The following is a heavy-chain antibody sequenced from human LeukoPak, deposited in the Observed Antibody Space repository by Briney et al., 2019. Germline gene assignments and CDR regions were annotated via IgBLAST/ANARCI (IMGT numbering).Heavy chain of an antibody. CDR1: GFTFSSYG. CDR3: ARDYYDSSGYYFSSY. D-gene: IGHD3-22*01. Sequence: GGSLRLSCAASGFTFSSYGMHWVRQAPGKGLEWVAVVWYDGSKKYYADSVKGRFTISRDNAKNSLYLQMNSLRVEDTAVYYCARDYYDSSGYYFSSYWGQGTLVTVSS. J-gene: IGHJ4*02. V-gene: IGHV3-33*01. CDR2: VWYDGSKK.